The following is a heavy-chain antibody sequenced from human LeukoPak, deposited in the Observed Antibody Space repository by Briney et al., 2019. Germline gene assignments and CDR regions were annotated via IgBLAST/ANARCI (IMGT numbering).Heavy chain of an antibody. CDR1: GFTFSTFA. D-gene: IGHD2-8*01. J-gene: IGHJ5*02. V-gene: IGHV3-23*01. CDR2: IFPSGGEI. Sequence: GGSLRLSCAASGFTFSTFAMLWVRQPRGKGLEWVSSIFPSGGEIHYADSVRGRFTISRDNSKSTLSLQMNSLRAEDTAIYYCVTFRQVMLPFEAWGQGTLVTVSS. CDR3: VTFRQVMLPFEA.